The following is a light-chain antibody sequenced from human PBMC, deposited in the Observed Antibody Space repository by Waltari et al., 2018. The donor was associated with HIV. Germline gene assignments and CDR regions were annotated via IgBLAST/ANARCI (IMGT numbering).Light chain of an antibody. CDR2: RIP. Sequence: TQSPGTLSVSPGERTTLTCRASQNLGNDFLAWYQQRPGQAPRLLISRIPTRAADTPGRFSGSGSGTDFTLTISRVEPEDFAVYYCQHYGGSPYTFGQGTKL. CDR3: QHYGGSPYT. V-gene: IGKV3-20*01. J-gene: IGKJ2*01. CDR1: QNLGNDF.